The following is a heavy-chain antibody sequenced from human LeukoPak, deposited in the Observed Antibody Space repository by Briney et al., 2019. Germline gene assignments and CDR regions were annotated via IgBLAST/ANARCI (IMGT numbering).Heavy chain of an antibody. CDR1: GFTFDDYA. CDR2: ISWNSGSI. J-gene: IGHJ4*02. V-gene: IGHV3-9*01. CDR3: AKASLGRYCSGGSCYKGGFGY. Sequence: PGRSLRLSCAASGFTFDDYAMHWVRQAPGKGLEWVSGISWNSGSIGYADSVKGRFTISRDNSRNTLYLQMNSLRVEDTALYYCAKASLGRYCSGGSCYKGGFGYWGQGTLVTVSS. D-gene: IGHD2-15*01.